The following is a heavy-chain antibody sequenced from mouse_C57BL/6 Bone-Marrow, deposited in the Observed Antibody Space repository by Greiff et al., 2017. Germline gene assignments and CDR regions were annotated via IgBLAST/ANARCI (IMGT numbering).Heavy chain of an antibody. V-gene: IGHV1-19*01. CDR1: GYTFTDYY. CDR3: ARWAYLKY. Sequence: VQLKQSGPVLVKPGASVKMSCKASGYTFTDYYMNWVKQSHGKSLEWIGVINPYNGGTSYNQKFKGKATLTVDKSSSTAYMELNSLTSEDSAVYYCARWAYLKYWGQGTTLTVSS. J-gene: IGHJ2*01. CDR2: INPYNGGT.